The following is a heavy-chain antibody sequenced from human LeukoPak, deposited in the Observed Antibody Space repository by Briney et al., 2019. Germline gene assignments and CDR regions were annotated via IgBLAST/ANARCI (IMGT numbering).Heavy chain of an antibody. CDR2: INHSGST. J-gene: IGHJ4*02. D-gene: IGHD3-3*02. Sequence: SETLSLTCAVYGGSFSGYYWSWIRQPPGKGLEWIGEINHSGSTNYNPSLKSRVTISVDTSKNQFSLKLSSVTAADTAVYYCARDLLGGSDEFDYWGQGTLVTVSS. CDR1: GGSFSGYY. CDR3: ARDLLGGSDEFDY. V-gene: IGHV4-34*01.